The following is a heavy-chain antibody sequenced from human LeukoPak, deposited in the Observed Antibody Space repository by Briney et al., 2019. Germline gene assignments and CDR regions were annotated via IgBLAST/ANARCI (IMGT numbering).Heavy chain of an antibody. CDR3: ARLGAQSRDAFDI. CDR1: GFTFSSYA. CDR2: ISYDGSNK. Sequence: GGSLRLSCAASGFTFSSYAMHWVRQAPGKGLEWVAVISYDGSNKYYADSVKGRFTISRDNSKNTLYLQMNSLRAEDTAVYYCARLGAQSRDAFDIWGQGTMVTVSS. J-gene: IGHJ3*02. V-gene: IGHV3-30*04.